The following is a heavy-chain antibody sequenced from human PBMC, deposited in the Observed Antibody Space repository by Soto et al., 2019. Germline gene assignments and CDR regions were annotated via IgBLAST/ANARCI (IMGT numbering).Heavy chain of an antibody. CDR1: GFTASSNY. CDR2: IYRGGST. Sequence: GGSLRLSCAASGFTASSNYMSWVRQAPGKGLEWVSVIYRGGSTYYADSVKGRFTISRDNSKNTLYLQMNSLRAEDTAVYYCARGLNTIFGVVPPVSWGQGTLVTVSS. V-gene: IGHV3-66*01. J-gene: IGHJ5*02. D-gene: IGHD3-3*01. CDR3: ARGLNTIFGVVPPVS.